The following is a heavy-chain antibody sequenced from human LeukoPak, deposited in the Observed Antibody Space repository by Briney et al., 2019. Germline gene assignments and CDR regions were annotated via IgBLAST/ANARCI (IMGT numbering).Heavy chain of an antibody. CDR2: INPNSGGT. J-gene: IGHJ3*02. CDR1: GYTFTGYY. Sequence: ASVKVSCKASGYTFTGYYMHWVRQAPGQGLEWMGWINPNSGGTNYAQKFQGRVTMTRDTSISTAYMELSSLRSDDTAVYYCARDRKYYDFWSGYFDAFDIWGQGTMVTVSS. CDR3: ARDRKYYDFWSGYFDAFDI. V-gene: IGHV1-2*02. D-gene: IGHD3-3*01.